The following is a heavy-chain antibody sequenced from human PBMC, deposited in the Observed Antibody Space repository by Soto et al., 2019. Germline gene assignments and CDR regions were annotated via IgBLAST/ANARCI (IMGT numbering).Heavy chain of an antibody. CDR1: GGSIDSGGYS. Sequence: QLQLQESGSGLVKPSQTLSLTCAVSGGSIDSGGYSWNWIRQPPGKGLEWIGYIYHTGAAHYNASREGRVSVSVDRAKDQCSLQMTSGTAADTAVYYCVRASYILPFDPWGQGIFVTVSS. V-gene: IGHV4-30-2*01. D-gene: IGHD2-21*01. J-gene: IGHJ5*02. CDR2: IYHTGAA. CDR3: VRASYILPFDP.